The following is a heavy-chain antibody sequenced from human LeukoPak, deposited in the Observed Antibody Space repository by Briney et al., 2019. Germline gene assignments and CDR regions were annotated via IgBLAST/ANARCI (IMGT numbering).Heavy chain of an antibody. CDR3: ARDSDFGCSGSSCYSWVY. CDR2: INPNSGGS. J-gene: IGHJ4*02. V-gene: IGHV1-2*06. CDR1: GYTFTAYY. Sequence: ASVKVSCKASGYTFTAYYVHWARQAPGQGLEWMGRINPNSGGSNFAQKFQGRVTMTRDTPISTVYMELSSLRSDDTAVYYCARDSDFGCSGSSCYSWVYWGQGTLVTVSS. D-gene: IGHD2-15*01.